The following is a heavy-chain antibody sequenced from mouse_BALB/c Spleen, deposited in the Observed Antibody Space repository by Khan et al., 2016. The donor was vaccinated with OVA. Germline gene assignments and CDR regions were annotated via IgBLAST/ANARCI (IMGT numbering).Heavy chain of an antibody. CDR1: GYSIPSEYA. J-gene: IGHJ3*01. Sequence: EVQLQESGPGLVKPSQSLSLTCTVTGYSIPSEYAWNWIRQFPGNKLEWMGYLNYSGNTRFNPSLKSRTSITRDTSKNQFFLQVNYVTTEDKATYYWARRDYYDYDPFPYWGQGTLVTVSA. CDR3: ARRDYYDYDPFPY. D-gene: IGHD2-4*01. V-gene: IGHV3-2*02. CDR2: LNYSGNT.